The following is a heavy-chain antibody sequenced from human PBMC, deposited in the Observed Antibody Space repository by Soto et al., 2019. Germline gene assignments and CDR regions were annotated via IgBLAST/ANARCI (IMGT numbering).Heavy chain of an antibody. Sequence: ASVKVSCKASGGTFRSYAISWVRQAPGQGLEWMGGIIPILGIANYAQKFQGRVTITADKSTSTAYMELSSLRSEDTAVYYCARGSDCYDSSGYYAFDIWGQGTMVTVSS. CDR2: IIPILGIA. V-gene: IGHV1-69*10. J-gene: IGHJ3*02. D-gene: IGHD3-22*01. CDR3: ARGSDCYDSSGYYAFDI. CDR1: GGTFRSYA.